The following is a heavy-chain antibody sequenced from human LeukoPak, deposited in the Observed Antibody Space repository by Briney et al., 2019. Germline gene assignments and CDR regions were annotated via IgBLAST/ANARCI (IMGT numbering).Heavy chain of an antibody. V-gene: IGHV4-59*08. CDR3: AKQSVATTPFDY. J-gene: IGHJ4*02. CDR1: GGXISGNY. D-gene: IGHD1-26*01. Sequence: PSETLSLTCIVSGGXISGNYWSWIRQPPGKGLEWIGYIYYSGSTSYNPSLKSRVTMSVDASKNQFSLNLISVTAADTAVYYCAKQSVATTPFDYWGQGTLVTVSS. CDR2: IYYSGST.